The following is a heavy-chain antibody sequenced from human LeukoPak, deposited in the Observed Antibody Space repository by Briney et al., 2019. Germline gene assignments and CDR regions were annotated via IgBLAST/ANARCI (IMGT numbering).Heavy chain of an antibody. D-gene: IGHD3-22*01. J-gene: IGHJ3*02. Sequence: GGSLRLSCAASGFTFSDYYMGWIRQAPGKGLEWVSYISSSGSTIYFADSVKGRFTISRDNAKNSLYLQMNSLRAEDTAVYYCARVTDSSGYFAFDIWGQGTMVTVSS. CDR3: ARVTDSSGYFAFDI. V-gene: IGHV3-11*01. CDR1: GFTFSDYY. CDR2: ISSSGSTI.